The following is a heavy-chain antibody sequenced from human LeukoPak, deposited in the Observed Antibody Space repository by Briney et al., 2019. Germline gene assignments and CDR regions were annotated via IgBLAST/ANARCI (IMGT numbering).Heavy chain of an antibody. V-gene: IGHV3-74*01. CDR3: SMDLSGAHDY. J-gene: IGHJ4*02. D-gene: IGHD2-2*03. CDR2: VNTDGRTT. CDR1: GFTFSSHS. Sequence: GGSLRLSCAASGFTFSSHSMNWVRQAPGKGLVWVSRVNTDGRTTNYADSVRGRFTISRDNAENTLYLQMNSLRVEDTAVYYCSMDLSGAHDYWGQGSVVTVSS.